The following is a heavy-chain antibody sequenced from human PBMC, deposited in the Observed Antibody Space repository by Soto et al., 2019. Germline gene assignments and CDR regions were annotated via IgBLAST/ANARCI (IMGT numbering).Heavy chain of an antibody. CDR2: ISSSSSYI. CDR1: GFTFSSYS. Sequence: EVQLVESGGGLVKPGGSLRLSCAASGFTFSSYSMNWVRQAPGKGLEWVSSISSSSSYIYYADSVKGRFTISRDNAKNSLYLQMNSLRAEDTAVYYCARGQNWNYLVGNWFDPWGQGTLVTVSS. D-gene: IGHD1-7*01. V-gene: IGHV3-21*01. J-gene: IGHJ5*02. CDR3: ARGQNWNYLVGNWFDP.